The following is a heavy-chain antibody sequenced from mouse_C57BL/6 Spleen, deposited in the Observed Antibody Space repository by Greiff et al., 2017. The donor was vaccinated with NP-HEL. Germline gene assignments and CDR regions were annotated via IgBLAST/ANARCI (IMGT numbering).Heavy chain of an antibody. J-gene: IGHJ1*03. D-gene: IGHD1-1*01. Sequence: VQLQQSGPGLVQPSQCLSITCTVSGFSFTSYGVHWVRQSPGKGLEWLGVIWSGGSTDYNAAVISRLSISKDNTKSQVFFKMNSLQADDTAIYYCARDYYGSSSHWYFDVWGTGTTVTVSS. CDR1: GFSFTSYG. CDR3: ARDYYGSSSHWYFDV. V-gene: IGHV2-2*01. CDR2: IWSGGST.